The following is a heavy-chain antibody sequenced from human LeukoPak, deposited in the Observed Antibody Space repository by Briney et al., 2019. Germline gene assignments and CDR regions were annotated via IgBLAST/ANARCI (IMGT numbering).Heavy chain of an antibody. Sequence: SETLSLTCTVSGGSISSGDYYWSWIRQPPGKGLEWIGYIYYSGSTYYNPSLKSRVTISVDTSKNQFSLKLSSVTAADTAVYYCARGWYQQRWFDPWGQGTLVTVSS. CDR2: IYYSGST. D-gene: IGHD2-2*01. CDR3: ARGWYQQRWFDP. CDR1: GGSISSGDYY. J-gene: IGHJ5*02. V-gene: IGHV4-30-4*01.